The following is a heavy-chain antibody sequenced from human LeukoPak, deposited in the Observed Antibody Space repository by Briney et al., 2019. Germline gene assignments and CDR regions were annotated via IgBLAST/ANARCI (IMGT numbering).Heavy chain of an antibody. D-gene: IGHD2-15*01. Sequence: PGGSLRLSCAASGFTVSDYYMSWFRQAPGKGLEWLSVLDSGGTAIYADSVRGRFTISRDNSKNTLHLQMDSLTIEDSALYYCARDHVVASGAVAYWDQGTLVTVSS. CDR2: LDSGGTA. V-gene: IGHV3-53*01. CDR3: ARDHVVASGAVAY. J-gene: IGHJ4*02. CDR1: GFTVSDYY.